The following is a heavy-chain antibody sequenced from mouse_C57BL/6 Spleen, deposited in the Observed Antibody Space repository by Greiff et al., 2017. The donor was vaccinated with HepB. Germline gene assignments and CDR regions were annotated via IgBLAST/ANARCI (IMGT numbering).Heavy chain of an antibody. CDR3: ASTGSSYWYFDV. CDR1: GFTFSSYT. V-gene: IGHV5-9*01. D-gene: IGHD1-1*01. J-gene: IGHJ1*03. Sequence: EVQLVESGGGLVKPGGSLKLSCAASGFTFSSYTMSWVRQTPEKRLEWVATISGGGGNTYYPDSVKGRFTISRDNAKNTLYLQMSSLRSEDTALYDCASTGSSYWYFDVWGTGTTVTVSS. CDR2: ISGGGGNT.